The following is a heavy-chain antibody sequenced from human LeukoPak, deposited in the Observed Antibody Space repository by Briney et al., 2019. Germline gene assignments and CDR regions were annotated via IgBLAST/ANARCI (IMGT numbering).Heavy chain of an antibody. CDR3: ARRDFWSGYFDY. D-gene: IGHD3-3*01. V-gene: IGHV4-39*01. CDR1: GGPISSSSYY. CDR2: IYYSGST. J-gene: IGHJ4*02. Sequence: PSETLSLTCTVSGGPISSSSYYWGWIRQPPGKGLEWIGSIYYSGSTYYNPSLKSRVTISVDTSKNQFSLKLSSVTAADTAVYYCARRDFWSGYFDYWGQGTLVTVSS.